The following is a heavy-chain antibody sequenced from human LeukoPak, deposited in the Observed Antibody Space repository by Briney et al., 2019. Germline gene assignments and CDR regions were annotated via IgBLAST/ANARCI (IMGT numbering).Heavy chain of an antibody. CDR3: ARGSPRIVVVPAARYNWFDP. Sequence: SETLSLTCAVYGGSFSGYYWSWIRQPPGKGLEWIGGINHSGSTNYNPSLKSRVTISVDTSKNQFSLKLSSVTAADTAVYYCARGSPRIVVVPAARYNWFDPWGQGTLVTVSS. J-gene: IGHJ5*02. D-gene: IGHD2-2*01. CDR2: INHSGST. V-gene: IGHV4-34*01. CDR1: GGSFSGYY.